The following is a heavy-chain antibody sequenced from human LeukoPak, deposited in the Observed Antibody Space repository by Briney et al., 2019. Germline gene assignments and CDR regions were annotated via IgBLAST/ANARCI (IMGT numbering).Heavy chain of an antibody. D-gene: IGHD4-23*01. CDR2: LYYNGNT. V-gene: IGHV4-39*02. J-gene: IGHJ6*03. CDR3: TRSSDFGGYYFYYYMDV. CDR1: GGPLSNNYK. Sequence: PSETLSLPCTVSGGPLSNNYKWDWIRHPPGKGLEWIGSLYYNGNTYYNPSLKSRLTISVDTSKSHFSLQLRSVTAEDTAVYFCTRSSDFGGYYFYYYMDVWGKGTTVSVSS.